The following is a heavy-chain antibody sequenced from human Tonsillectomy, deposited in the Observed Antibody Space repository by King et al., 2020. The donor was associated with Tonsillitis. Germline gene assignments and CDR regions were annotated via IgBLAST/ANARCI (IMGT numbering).Heavy chain of an antibody. J-gene: IGHJ4*02. CDR3: ARDIGPWLSYVFYC. V-gene: IGHV3-33*05. CDR2: ISYDGSNK. CDR1: RFTFSSYG. D-gene: IGHD3-22*01. Sequence: QVQLVESGGGVVQPGRSLRLSCAASRFTFSSYGMHWVRQAPGKGLEWVAVISYDGSNKYYADSVKGRFTISRDNSRNTLYLQMNSLRAEDTAVYYCARDIGPWLSYVFYCWGQGTLVTVSS.